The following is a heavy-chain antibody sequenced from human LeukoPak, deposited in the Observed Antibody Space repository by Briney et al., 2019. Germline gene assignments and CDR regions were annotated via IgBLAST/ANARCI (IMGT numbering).Heavy chain of an antibody. D-gene: IGHD5-12*01. CDR2: IHPSDSET. CDR1: GHDFTSYW. Sequence: GESLKISCRSSGHDFTSYWIAWVRQLPVKGLERMVIIHPSDSETQYCPSSQGQVPISAHNSISTAYLQWSRLKASDTAMYYCARRGYSGYSPLDSWGQATLVTVSS. J-gene: IGHJ4*02. CDR3: ARRGYSGYSPLDS. V-gene: IGHV5-51*01.